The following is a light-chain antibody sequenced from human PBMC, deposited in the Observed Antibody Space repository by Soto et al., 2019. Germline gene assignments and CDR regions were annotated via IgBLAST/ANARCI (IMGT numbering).Light chain of an antibody. CDR1: SSDVGGHNY. Sequence: QSALTQPASVSGSPGQSITISCTGTSSDVGGHNYVSWYQQHPGKAPKLMIYDVSNRPSGVSNRFSGSKSGNTASLTISGLQAEDEADYYCSSYTSSSTLYVFGTGTKVTV. CDR2: DVS. J-gene: IGLJ1*01. V-gene: IGLV2-14*01. CDR3: SSYTSSSTLYV.